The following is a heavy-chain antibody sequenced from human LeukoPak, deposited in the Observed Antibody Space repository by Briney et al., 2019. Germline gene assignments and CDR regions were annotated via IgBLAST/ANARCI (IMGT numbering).Heavy chain of an antibody. CDR3: ARGGSYSSSPLFDY. D-gene: IGHD6-6*01. Sequence: SETLSLTCAVSGYSISSGYYWGWIRQPPGKGLEWIGSIYHSGSTYYNPSLKSRVTISVDTSKNQFSLKLSSVTAADTAVYYCARGGSYSSSPLFDYWGQGTLVTVSS. V-gene: IGHV4-38-2*01. CDR1: GYSISSGYY. J-gene: IGHJ4*02. CDR2: IYHSGST.